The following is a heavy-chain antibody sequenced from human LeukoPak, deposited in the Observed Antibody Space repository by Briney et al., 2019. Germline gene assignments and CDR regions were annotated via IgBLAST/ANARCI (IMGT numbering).Heavy chain of an antibody. D-gene: IGHD6-13*01. CDR3: ARDIAAAGSGRSNYMDV. J-gene: IGHJ6*03. CDR2: IYYSGST. V-gene: IGHV4-34*01. CDR1: GGSFSGYY. Sequence: SETLSLTCAVYGGSFSGYYWSWIRQPPGKGLEWIGSIYYSGSTYYNPSLKSRVTISVDTSKNQFSLKLSSVTAADTAVYYCARDIAAAGSGRSNYMDVWGKGTTVTVSS.